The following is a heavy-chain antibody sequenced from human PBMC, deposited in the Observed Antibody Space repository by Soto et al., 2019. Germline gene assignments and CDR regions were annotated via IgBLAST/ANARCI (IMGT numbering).Heavy chain of an antibody. J-gene: IGHJ4*02. D-gene: IGHD1-1*01. CDR2: IYYSGGT. CDR3: ARVQAGTIDY. Sequence: SETLSLTCTVSGGSISSYNWSWLRQPPGKGLEWIGYIYYSGGTNYNPSLKSRVTISVDTSKNQFSLKLSSVSAADTAMYYCARVQAGTIDYWGQGALVTVSS. V-gene: IGHV4-59*01. CDR1: GGSISSYN.